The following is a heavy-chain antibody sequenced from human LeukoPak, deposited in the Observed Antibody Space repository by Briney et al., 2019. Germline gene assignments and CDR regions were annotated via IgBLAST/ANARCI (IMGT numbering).Heavy chain of an antibody. CDR3: ARDWAYGDYFPPGY. D-gene: IGHD4-17*01. CDR2: IKQDGSEK. Sequence: GGSLRLSCAASGFTFSSYWMSWVRQAPGKGLEWVANIKQDGSEKYYVDSVKGRFTISRDNAKNSLYLQMNSLRAEDTAVYYCARDWAYGDYFPPGYWGQGTLVTVSS. CDR1: GFTFSSYW. J-gene: IGHJ4*02. V-gene: IGHV3-7*01.